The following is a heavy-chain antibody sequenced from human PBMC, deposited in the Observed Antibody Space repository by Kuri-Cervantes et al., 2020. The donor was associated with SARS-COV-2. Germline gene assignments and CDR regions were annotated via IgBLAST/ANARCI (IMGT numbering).Heavy chain of an antibody. V-gene: IGHV4-30-4*08. J-gene: IGHJ3*02. CDR3: AREPSTYYDILTGYSHDAFDI. D-gene: IGHD3-9*01. CDR1: GGSISSSSYY. CDR2: IYYSGST. Sequence: SETLSLTCTVSGGSISSSSYYWSWIRQPPGKGLEWIGYIYYSGSTYYNPSLKSRVTISVDTSKNQFSLKLSSVTAADTAVYYCAREPSTYYDILTGYSHDAFDIWGQGTMVTVSS.